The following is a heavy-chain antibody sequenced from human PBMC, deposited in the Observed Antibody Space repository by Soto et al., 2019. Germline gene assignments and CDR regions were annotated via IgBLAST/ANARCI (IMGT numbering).Heavy chain of an antibody. V-gene: IGHV1-69*02. J-gene: IGHJ3*02. D-gene: IGHD5-12*01. Sequence: ASVKVSCKASGGTFSSYTISWVRQAPGQGLEWMGRIIPILGIANYAQKFQGRVTITADKSTSTAYMELSSLRSEDTAVYYCARGLSSGYDHLGNFAFDIWGQGTMVTVSS. CDR2: IIPILGIA. CDR3: ARGLSSGYDHLGNFAFDI. CDR1: GGTFSSYT.